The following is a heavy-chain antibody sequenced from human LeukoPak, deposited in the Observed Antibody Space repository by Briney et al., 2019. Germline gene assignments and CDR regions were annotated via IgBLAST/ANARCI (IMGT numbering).Heavy chain of an antibody. CDR1: GGSISSYY. V-gene: IGHV4-4*07. CDR2: IYTSGST. J-gene: IGHJ5*02. Sequence: SETLSLTCTVSGGSISSYYWSWIRQPAGKGLEWIGRIYTSGSTNYNPSLKSRVTMSVDTSKNQFSLKLSSVTAADTAVNYCARVGSGAPKSQNWFDPWGQGTLVTVSS. D-gene: IGHD3-10*01. CDR3: ARVGSGAPKSQNWFDP.